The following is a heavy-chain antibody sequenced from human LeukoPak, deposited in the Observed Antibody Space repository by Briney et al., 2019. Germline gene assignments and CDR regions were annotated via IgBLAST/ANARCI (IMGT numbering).Heavy chain of an antibody. CDR1: GYTFTSYG. CDR2: ISAYNGNT. Sequence: ASVKVSCKASGYTFTSYGISWVGQAPGQGLEWMGWISAYNGNTNNAQKLQRRVTMTTDTSTSKAYMELRSLLSDDAAVYYFARFMFRVVGIPGYWGQGTLVTCSS. CDR3: ARFMFRVVGIPGY. D-gene: IGHD3-10*01. J-gene: IGHJ4*02. V-gene: IGHV1-18*04.